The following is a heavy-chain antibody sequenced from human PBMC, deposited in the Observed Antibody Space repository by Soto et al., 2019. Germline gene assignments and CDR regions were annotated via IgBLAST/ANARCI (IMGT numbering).Heavy chain of an antibody. CDR2: IYYSGST. CDR3: ARHLYSSGWYRGLS. D-gene: IGHD6-19*01. J-gene: IGHJ4*02. V-gene: IGHV4-39*01. CDR1: GGSISSSSYY. Sequence: SETLSLTCTVSGGSISSSSYYWGWIRQPPGKGLEWIGSIYYSGSTYYNPSLKSRVTISVDTSKNQFSLKLSSVTAADTAVYYCARHLYSSGWYRGLSWGQGTLVTVSS.